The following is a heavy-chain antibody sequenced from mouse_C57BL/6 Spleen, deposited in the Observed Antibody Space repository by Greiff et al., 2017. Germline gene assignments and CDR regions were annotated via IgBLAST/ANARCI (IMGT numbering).Heavy chain of an antibody. V-gene: IGHV1-80*01. CDR3: ARSGAYAMDY. J-gene: IGHJ4*01. Sequence: LQESGAELVKPGASVKISCKASGYAFSSYWMNWVKQRPGKGLEWIGQIYPGDGDTNYNGKFKGKATLTADKSSSTAYMQLSSLTSEDSAVYFCARSGAYAMDYWGQGTSVTVSS. CDR1: GYAFSSYW. CDR2: IYPGDGDT. D-gene: IGHD4-1*01.